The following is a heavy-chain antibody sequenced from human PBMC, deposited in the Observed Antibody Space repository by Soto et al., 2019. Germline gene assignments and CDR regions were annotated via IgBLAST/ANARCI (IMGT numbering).Heavy chain of an antibody. CDR2: ISGSGADT. Sequence: EVQLLESGGGLVQPGGSLRLSCAASGFTFSNYGMSWVRQVPGKGLEWVSAISGSGADTNYADSVKGRFTISRDNSKISLCLQTNSLRAEDTAVYYCAKGSPDSRGYHFFFDYWGQGTLVTLSS. CDR1: GFTFSNYG. V-gene: IGHV3-23*01. D-gene: IGHD3-22*01. CDR3: AKGSPDSRGYHFFFDY. J-gene: IGHJ4*02.